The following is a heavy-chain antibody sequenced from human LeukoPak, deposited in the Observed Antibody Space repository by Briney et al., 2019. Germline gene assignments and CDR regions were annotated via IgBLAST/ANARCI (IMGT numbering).Heavy chain of an antibody. D-gene: IGHD6-19*01. CDR2: ITPAGTT. CDR3: AREAVADPYYYYYYMDV. Sequence: GGSLRLSCAASGFTLSDYYMTWIRQAPGKGLEWVSYITPAGTTYYADSVKGRFTISRDNAKTSLYPQMNSLRAEDTALYYCAREAVADPYYYYYYMDVWGKGTTVTVSS. V-gene: IGHV3-11*01. CDR1: GFTLSDYY. J-gene: IGHJ6*03.